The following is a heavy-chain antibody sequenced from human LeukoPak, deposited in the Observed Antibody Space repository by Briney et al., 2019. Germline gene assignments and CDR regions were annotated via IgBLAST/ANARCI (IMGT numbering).Heavy chain of an antibody. CDR3: AREGGYCSSTSCYTSLEVGAFDI. V-gene: IGHV1-69*05. Sequence: ASVKVSCKASGGTFSSYAISWVRQAPGQGLEWMRGIIPIFGTANYAQKFQGRVTITTDESTSTAYMELSSLRSEDTAVYYCAREGGYCSSTSCYTSLEVGAFDIWGQGTMVTVSS. J-gene: IGHJ3*02. D-gene: IGHD2-2*02. CDR2: IIPIFGTA. CDR1: GGTFSSYA.